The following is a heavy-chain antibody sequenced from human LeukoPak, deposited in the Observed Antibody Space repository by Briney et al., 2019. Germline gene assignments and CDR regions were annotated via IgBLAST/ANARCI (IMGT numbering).Heavy chain of an antibody. D-gene: IGHD5-24*01. J-gene: IGHJ6*03. V-gene: IGHV4-39*07. CDR1: SGSINSTGNC. CDR3: ARAGGMAYYYYHMDV. Sequence: SQTLSLTCSVSSGSINSTGNCGALLRQPPGKEQEWIGSVYYTGSTHKNPSLKSRVTMTVGTSKNQFSLKLSSVTAADTAIYFCARAGGMAYYYYHMDVWGKGTTVTVSS. CDR2: VYYTGST.